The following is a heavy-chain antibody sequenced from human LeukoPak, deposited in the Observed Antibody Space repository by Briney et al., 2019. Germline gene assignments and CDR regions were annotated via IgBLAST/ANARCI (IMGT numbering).Heavy chain of an antibody. CDR1: GGTFSSYA. D-gene: IGHD3-22*01. J-gene: IGHJ4*02. CDR3: ARVGYDSSGYPQFFDY. CDR2: IIPIFGTA. V-gene: IGHV1-69*06. Sequence: SVKVSCKASGGTFSSYAISWVRQAPGQGLKWMGRIIPIFGTANYAQKFQGRVTITADKSTSTAYMELSSLRSEDTAVYYCARVGYDSSGYPQFFDYWGQGTLVTVSS.